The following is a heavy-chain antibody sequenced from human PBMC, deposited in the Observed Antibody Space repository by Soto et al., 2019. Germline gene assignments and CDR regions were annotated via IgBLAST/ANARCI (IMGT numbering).Heavy chain of an antibody. CDR2: ISSSSSYI. D-gene: IGHD3-22*01. V-gene: IGHV3-21*01. Sequence: GGSLRLSCAASGCTFISYSMNWVRQAPGKGLEWVSSISSSSSYIYYADSVKGRFTISRDNAKSSLYLQMNSLRAEDTAVYYVSRVPTNDSSGLDWCQGTLVSVFS. CDR3: SRVPTNDSSGLD. J-gene: IGHJ4*02. CDR1: GCTFISYS.